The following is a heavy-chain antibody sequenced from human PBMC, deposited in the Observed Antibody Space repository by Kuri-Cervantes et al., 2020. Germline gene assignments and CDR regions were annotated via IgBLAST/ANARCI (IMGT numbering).Heavy chain of an antibody. V-gene: IGHV3-74*01. CDR3: ARGENIVVVPAATSYYYYVIDV. Sequence: GGSMRLSCSASGFPFSSYWMHWVRQAPGKGLVWVSRINNDGSSTSYEDSVKGRFTISRDNAKNTLYLQMNSLRAEDTAVYYCARGENIVVVPAATSYYYYVIDVWGQGTTVTDSS. CDR1: GFPFSSYW. D-gene: IGHD2-2*01. J-gene: IGHJ6*02. CDR2: INNDGSST.